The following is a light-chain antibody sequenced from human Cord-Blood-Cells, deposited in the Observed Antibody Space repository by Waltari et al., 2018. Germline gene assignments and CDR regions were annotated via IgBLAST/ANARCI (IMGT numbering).Light chain of an antibody. V-gene: IGLV2-8*01. CDR3: SSYAGSNNWV. Sequence: QSALTQPPSASGSPGQSVTISCTGTSSDVGGYNYVSWYQQHPGKAPNLMFYEVSKRPSGVPDRFSGSKSGNTASLTVSGLQAEDEADYYCSSYAGSNNWVFGGGTKLTVL. CDR2: EVS. CDR1: SSDVGGYNY. J-gene: IGLJ3*02.